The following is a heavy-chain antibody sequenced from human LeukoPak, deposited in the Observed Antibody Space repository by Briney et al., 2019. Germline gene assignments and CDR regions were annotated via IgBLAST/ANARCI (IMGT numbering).Heavy chain of an antibody. Sequence: SVKVSCKASGGTFISYAISWVRQAPGQGLEWMGGIIPIFGTANYAQKFQGRVTITADESTSTAYMELSSLRSEDTAVYYCARVPEPDIWAFDIWGQGTMVTVSS. D-gene: IGHD3-9*01. V-gene: IGHV1-69*13. CDR1: GGTFISYA. CDR2: IIPIFGTA. CDR3: ARVPEPDIWAFDI. J-gene: IGHJ3*02.